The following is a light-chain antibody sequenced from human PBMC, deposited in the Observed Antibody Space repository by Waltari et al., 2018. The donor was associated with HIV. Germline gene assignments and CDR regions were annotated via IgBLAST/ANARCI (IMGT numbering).Light chain of an antibody. V-gene: IGLV2-14*03. CDR3: SSYTSDSTYV. Sequence: QSALTQPASVSGSPGQSITISCTGTSSDVGGYNYVSWYQQHPGKAPKLMIFHVSNRPSGFATRFSGSKSGNTASLTISALQAEDEAYYYCSSYTSDSTYVFGTGTQVTLL. J-gene: IGLJ1*01. CDR1: SSDVGGYNY. CDR2: HVS.